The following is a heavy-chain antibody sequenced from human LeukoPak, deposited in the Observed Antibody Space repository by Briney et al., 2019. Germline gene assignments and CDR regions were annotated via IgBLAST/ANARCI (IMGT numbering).Heavy chain of an antibody. CDR1: GGSISSSNW. V-gene: IGHV4-4*02. CDR2: IYHSGST. Sequence: SETLSLTCAVSGGSISSSNWWSWVRQPPGKGLEWIGEIYHSGSTNYNPSLKSRVTISVDTSKNQFSLKLSSVTAADTAVYYCARSGYDSVSIRHDYWGQGTLVTVSS. CDR3: ARSGYDSVSIRHDY. J-gene: IGHJ4*02. D-gene: IGHD5-12*01.